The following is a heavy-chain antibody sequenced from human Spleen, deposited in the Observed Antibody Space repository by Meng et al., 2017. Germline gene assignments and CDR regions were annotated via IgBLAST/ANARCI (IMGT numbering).Heavy chain of an antibody. D-gene: IGHD3-10*01. CDR2: IYTSGST. Sequence: SETLSLTCVVSGGSFSDYYWSWIRQPAGKGLEWIGRIYTSGSTNYNPSLKSRVTMSVDTSKNQFSLKLSSVTAADTAVYYCAREISITMVRGIYYYYYGKDVWGQGTTVTVSS. CDR1: GGSFSDYY. V-gene: IGHV4-4*07. CDR3: AREISITMVRGIYYYYYGKDV. J-gene: IGHJ6*02.